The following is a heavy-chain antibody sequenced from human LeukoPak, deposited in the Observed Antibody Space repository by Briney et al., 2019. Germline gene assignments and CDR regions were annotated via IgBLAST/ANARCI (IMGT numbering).Heavy chain of an antibody. Sequence: PSQTLSLTCTVSGGSISSGSYYWSWIRQPAGKGLEWIGRIYTSGSTNYNPSLESRVTISVDTSKNQFSLKLSSVTAADTAVYYCARELLGYCSSTSCHTADCFDPWGQGTLVTVFS. J-gene: IGHJ5*02. V-gene: IGHV4-61*02. CDR2: IYTSGST. CDR1: GGSISSGSYY. CDR3: ARELLGYCSSTSCHTADCFDP. D-gene: IGHD2-2*01.